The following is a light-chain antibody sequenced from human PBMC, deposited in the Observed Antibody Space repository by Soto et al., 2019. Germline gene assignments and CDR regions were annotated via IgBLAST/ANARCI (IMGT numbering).Light chain of an antibody. CDR2: GAS. CDR1: QSVSSSY. J-gene: IGKJ3*01. CDR3: QQYGSSVFT. Sequence: EIVLTQSPGPLSLSPGERATLSCRASQSVSSSYLAWYQQKPGQAPRLLIYGASSRATGIPDRFSGSGSGTDFTLAISRLEPEDGAVYYCQQYGSSVFTFGPGTKVDIK. V-gene: IGKV3-20*01.